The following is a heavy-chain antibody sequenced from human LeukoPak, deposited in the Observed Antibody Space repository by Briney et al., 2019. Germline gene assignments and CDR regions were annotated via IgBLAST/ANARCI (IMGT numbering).Heavy chain of an antibody. V-gene: IGHV1-69*05. J-gene: IGHJ4*02. Sequence: ASVKVSXKASGGTFSSYAISWVRQAPGQVLEWMGGIIPIFGTANYAQKFQGRVTITTDESTSTAYMELSSLRSEDTAVYYCARGAYYYDSSGYYDSRDFDYWGQGTLVTVSS. CDR3: ARGAYYYDSSGYYDSRDFDY. CDR2: IIPIFGTA. D-gene: IGHD3-22*01. CDR1: GGTFSSYA.